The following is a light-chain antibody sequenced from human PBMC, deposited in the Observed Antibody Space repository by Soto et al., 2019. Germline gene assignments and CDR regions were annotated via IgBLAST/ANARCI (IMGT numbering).Light chain of an antibody. CDR3: QQYENLPT. J-gene: IGKJ5*01. CDR2: AAS. Sequence: DIQMTQSPSSLSASVGDRVTITCQASQTINYYLNVYQQKPGRAPQLLIYAASNLEAGVPSRFSGSGSGTDFTFTISRLQPEDIATYYCQQYENLPTFGQGTRLEIK. CDR1: QTINYY. V-gene: IGKV1-33*01.